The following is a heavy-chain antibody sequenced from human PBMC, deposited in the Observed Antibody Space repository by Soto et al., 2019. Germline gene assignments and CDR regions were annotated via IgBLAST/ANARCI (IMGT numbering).Heavy chain of an antibody. D-gene: IGHD3-10*01. CDR2: VYHSGST. Sequence: SETLSLTCSVSGGSVSTDNHYWNWIRQPPGKGLEWIGYVYHSGSTNYNPSLKSRVTMSVDTSKNQFSLKLSSVTAADTAVYYCARGFPFFFDSWGQGTLVTV. J-gene: IGHJ5*01. CDR1: GGSVSTDNHY. CDR3: ARGFPFFFDS. V-gene: IGHV4-61*01.